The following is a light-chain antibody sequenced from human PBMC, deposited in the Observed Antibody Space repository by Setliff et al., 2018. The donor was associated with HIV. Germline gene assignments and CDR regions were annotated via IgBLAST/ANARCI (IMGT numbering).Light chain of an antibody. Sequence: NFMLTQPHSVSESPGKTVIISCTRSSGNIASNYVQWYQQRPGSSPTTVIYEDDKRPSGVPDRFSGSIDGSSNSASLTISGLKTEDEADYYCQSYNSDIVIFGGGTKVTVL. J-gene: IGLJ2*01. CDR3: QSYNSDIVI. CDR2: EDD. CDR1: SGNIASNY. V-gene: IGLV6-57*01.